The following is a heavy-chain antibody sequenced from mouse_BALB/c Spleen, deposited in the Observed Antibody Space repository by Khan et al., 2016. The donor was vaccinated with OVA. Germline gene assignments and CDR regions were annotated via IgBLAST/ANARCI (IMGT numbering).Heavy chain of an antibody. V-gene: IGHV3-8*02. Sequence: EVQLQESGPSLVKPSQTLSLTCSVTGDSITSGYWNWIRKFPGNKLEYMGYISYSGSTYYNPSLKSRISITRDTSKNQYYLQLNSVTSEETATYYCARWNYRYDGYFDYWGQGTTLTVSS. CDR2: ISYSGST. CDR1: GDSITSGY. J-gene: IGHJ2*01. D-gene: IGHD2-14*01. CDR3: ARWNYRYDGYFDY.